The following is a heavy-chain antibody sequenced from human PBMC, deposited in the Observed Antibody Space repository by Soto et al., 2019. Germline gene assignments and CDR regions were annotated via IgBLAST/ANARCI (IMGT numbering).Heavy chain of an antibody. V-gene: IGHV1-3*01. CDR2: INAGNGNT. CDR3: ARDFLAVAAFDY. CDR1: GYTFTSYA. J-gene: IGHJ4*02. D-gene: IGHD6-19*01. Sequence: QVQLVQSGAEVKKPGASVKVSCKASGYTFTSYAMHWVRQAPGQRLEWMGWINAGNGNTKYSQKFQGRVTITRDTAASTAYMELSSLRSEDTAVYYCARDFLAVAAFDYWGQGTLVTVSS.